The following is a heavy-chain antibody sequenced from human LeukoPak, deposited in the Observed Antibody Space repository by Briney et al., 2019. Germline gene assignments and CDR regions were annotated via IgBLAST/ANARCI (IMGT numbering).Heavy chain of an antibody. CDR3: AIPDKYSSSPEYFQH. D-gene: IGHD6-6*01. J-gene: IGHJ1*01. CDR1: GYTLTELS. V-gene: IGHV1-24*01. CDR2: FDPEDGET. Sequence: ASVKVSCKVSGYTLTELSMHWVRQAPGKGLEWMGGFDPEDGETIYAQKFQGRVTMTEDTSTDTAYMELSSPRSEDTAVYYCAIPDKYSSSPEYFQHWGQGTLVTVSS.